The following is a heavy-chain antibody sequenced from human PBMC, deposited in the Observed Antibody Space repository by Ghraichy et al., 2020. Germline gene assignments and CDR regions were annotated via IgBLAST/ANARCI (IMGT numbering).Heavy chain of an antibody. Sequence: SQTLSLTCAISGDSVSSNSAAWNWIRQSPSRGLEWLGRTYYRSKWYNDYAVSVKSRITINPDTSKNQFSLQLNSVTPEDTAVYYCARDRHAYSGYSYVEGSFDNWGQGTLVTVSS. CDR1: GDSVSSNSAA. CDR3: ARDRHAYSGYSYVEGSFDN. D-gene: IGHD5-18*01. J-gene: IGHJ4*02. CDR2: TYYRSKWYN. V-gene: IGHV6-1*01.